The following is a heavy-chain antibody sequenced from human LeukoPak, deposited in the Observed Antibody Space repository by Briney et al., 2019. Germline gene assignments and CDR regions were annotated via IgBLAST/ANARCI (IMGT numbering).Heavy chain of an antibody. J-gene: IGHJ4*02. CDR3: ARGMDY. CDR1: GFTFNNYW. V-gene: IGHV3-7*03. CDR2: IKQDGSEK. Sequence: PGGSLRLSCAASGFTFNNYWMTWVCQAPGKGLEWVANIKQDGSEKYYVDSVKGRFTISRDNAKNSLYLQMNSLRAEDTAMYFCARGMDYWGQGTLVTVSS.